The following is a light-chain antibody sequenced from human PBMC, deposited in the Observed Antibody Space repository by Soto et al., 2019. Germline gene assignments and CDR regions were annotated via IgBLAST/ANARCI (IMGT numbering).Light chain of an antibody. Sequence: DIPMTQSPSSLSASVGDRVTITCRASQTVRTYLNWYQQKPGKAPTLLGYAASTLESAVPPRFSGAGSETDFTLTISGLQPEDFATYYCQQTVSTPIIFGLGTRLE. CDR3: QQTVSTPII. V-gene: IGKV1-39*01. CDR1: QTVRTY. J-gene: IGKJ5*01. CDR2: AAS.